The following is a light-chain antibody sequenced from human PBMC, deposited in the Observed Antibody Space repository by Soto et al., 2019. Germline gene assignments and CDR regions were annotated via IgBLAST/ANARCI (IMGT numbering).Light chain of an antibody. CDR2: GAY. CDR3: QQYGSSRTFT. J-gene: IGKJ3*01. V-gene: IGKV3-20*01. Sequence: EIVLTQSPGTLSLSPGERATLSCRASQSVRSSYLAWYQQKPGQAPRLLIYGAYNRATGIPDRFSGGGSGTDFTLTISRLEPEDFAVYYCQQYGSSRTFTFGPGTKVDIK. CDR1: QSVRSSY.